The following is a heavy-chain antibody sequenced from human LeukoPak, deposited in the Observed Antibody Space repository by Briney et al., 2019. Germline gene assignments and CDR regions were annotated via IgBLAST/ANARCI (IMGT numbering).Heavy chain of an antibody. CDR3: ARSYDSSGNDAFDI. V-gene: IGHV1-18*01. D-gene: IGHD3-22*01. Sequence: ASVKVSCKASGYTFTSYGITWVRQAPGQGLEWMGWINTYNGNTHYAQKVQGGVTMTTDTSTATAYMELRSLRSDDTAVYYCARSYDSSGNDAFDIWGQGTMVTVSS. CDR1: GYTFTSYG. J-gene: IGHJ3*02. CDR2: INTYNGNT.